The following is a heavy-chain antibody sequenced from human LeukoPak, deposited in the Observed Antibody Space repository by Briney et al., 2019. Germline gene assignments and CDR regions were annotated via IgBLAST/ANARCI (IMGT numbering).Heavy chain of an antibody. CDR2: ISDSGGLT. V-gene: IGHV3-23*01. Sequence: PGGSLRLSCAASESTFSNYAMSWVRQAPEKGREWVSTISDSGGLTYYADSVKGRFTISRDNSKNTLYLQMNTLRAEDTAVYYCAKPPRVSGSYFDYWGQGTLVTVSS. CDR1: ESTFSNYA. J-gene: IGHJ4*02. D-gene: IGHD1-26*01. CDR3: AKPPRVSGSYFDY.